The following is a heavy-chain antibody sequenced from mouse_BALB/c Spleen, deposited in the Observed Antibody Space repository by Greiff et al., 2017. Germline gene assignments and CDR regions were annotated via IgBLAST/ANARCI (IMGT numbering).Heavy chain of an antibody. Sequence: VTLKESGAELVKPGASVKLSCTASGFNIKDTYMHWVKQRPEQGLEWIGRIDPANGNTKYDPKFQGKATITADTSSNTAYLQLSSLTSEDTAVYYCARGKYGNYDAMDYWGQGTSVTVSS. CDR3: ARGKYGNYDAMDY. V-gene: IGHV14-3*02. J-gene: IGHJ4*01. CDR1: GFNIKDTY. CDR2: IDPANGNT. D-gene: IGHD2-10*02.